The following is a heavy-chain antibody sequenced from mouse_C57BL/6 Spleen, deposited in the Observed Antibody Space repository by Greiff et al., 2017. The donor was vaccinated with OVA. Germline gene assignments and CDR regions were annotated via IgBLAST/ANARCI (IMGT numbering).Heavy chain of an antibody. Sequence: VKLMESGAELVKPGASVKISCKASGYAFSSYWMNWVKQRPGKGLEWIGQIYPGDGDTNYNGKFKGKATLTADKSSSTAYMQLSSLTSEDSAVYFCARGGNYPYFDYWGQGTTLTVSS. J-gene: IGHJ2*01. CDR3: ARGGNYPYFDY. V-gene: IGHV1-80*01. D-gene: IGHD2-1*01. CDR2: IYPGDGDT. CDR1: GYAFSSYW.